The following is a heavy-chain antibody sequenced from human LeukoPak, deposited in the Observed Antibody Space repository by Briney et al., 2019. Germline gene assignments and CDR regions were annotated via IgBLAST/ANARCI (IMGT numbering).Heavy chain of an antibody. CDR1: GFTVSNYG. D-gene: IGHD3-3*01. CDR3: AKGRSVDV. CDR2: IRYDGSNK. V-gene: IGHV3-30*02. Sequence: GGSPRLSCAASGFTVSNYGMHWVRQAPGKGLEWVAFIRYDGSNKHYADSVKGRFTISRDSSKNTLNLQMNSLRAEDTAVYYCAKGRSVDVWGKGTTVTVSS. J-gene: IGHJ6*04.